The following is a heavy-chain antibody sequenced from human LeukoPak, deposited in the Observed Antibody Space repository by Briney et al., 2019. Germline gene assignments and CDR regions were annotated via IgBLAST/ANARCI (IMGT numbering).Heavy chain of an antibody. CDR1: GGSINSSNW. CDR3: AREYSIAVAGGGFDY. Sequence: SETLSLTCAVSGGSINSSNWWSWVRQPPGKGLEWIGEIYHSGSTNYNPSLKSRGTISVDKSKNQFSLKLSSVTAADTAVYYCAREYSIAVAGGGFDYWGQGTLVTVSS. J-gene: IGHJ4*02. V-gene: IGHV4-4*02. CDR2: IYHSGST. D-gene: IGHD6-19*01.